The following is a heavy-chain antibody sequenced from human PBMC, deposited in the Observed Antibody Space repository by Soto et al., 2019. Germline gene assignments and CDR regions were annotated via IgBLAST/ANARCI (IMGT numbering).Heavy chain of an antibody. CDR1: GASLSSYY. Sequence: SETLSLTCVVSGASLSSYYWSWIRQPPGKGLEWIGYIYYSGSTNYNPSLKSRVTISVDTSKNQFSLKLSSVTAADTAVYYCARTWGSTIDYWGRGTLVTVSS. CDR3: ARTWGSTIDY. V-gene: IGHV4-59*01. J-gene: IGHJ4*02. D-gene: IGHD3-16*01. CDR2: IYYSGST.